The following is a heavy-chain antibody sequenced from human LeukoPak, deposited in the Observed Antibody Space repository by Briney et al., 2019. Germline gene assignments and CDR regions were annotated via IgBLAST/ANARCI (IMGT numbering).Heavy chain of an antibody. CDR3: ARGRGEGRGISMVRGVRAPSYNWFDP. CDR1: GGSFSGYY. Sequence: SETLSLTCAVYGGSFSGYYWSWIRQPPGKGLEWIGEINHSGSTNYNPSLKSRVTISVDTSKNQFSLKLSSVTAADTAVYYCARGRGEGRGISMVRGVRAPSYNWFDPWGHGTLVTVSS. D-gene: IGHD3-10*01. CDR2: INHSGST. J-gene: IGHJ5*02. V-gene: IGHV4-34*01.